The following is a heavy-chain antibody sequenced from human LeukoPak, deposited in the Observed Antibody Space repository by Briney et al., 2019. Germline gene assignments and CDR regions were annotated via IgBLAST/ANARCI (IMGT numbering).Heavy chain of an antibody. Sequence: PSETLSLTCAVYGGSFSGYYWSWIRQPPGKGLEWIGEINHSGSTNYSPSLKSRVTISVDTSKNQFSLKLSSVTAADTAVYYCARGPGKYCSGGSCYSAVKVRYYFDYWGQGTLVTVSS. CDR1: GGSFSGYY. V-gene: IGHV4-34*01. D-gene: IGHD2-15*01. J-gene: IGHJ4*02. CDR3: ARGPGKYCSGGSCYSAVKVRYYFDY. CDR2: INHSGST.